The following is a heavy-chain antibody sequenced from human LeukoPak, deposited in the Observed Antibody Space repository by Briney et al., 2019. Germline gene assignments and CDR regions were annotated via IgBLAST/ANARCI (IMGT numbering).Heavy chain of an antibody. V-gene: IGHV3-30*02. J-gene: IGHJ4*02. D-gene: IGHD3-22*01. Sequence: GGSLRLSCAASGFIFSNSGIHWVRQAPGKGLEWVAFIRYDGSKQYYADSVKGRFTVSRDNAKDSLFLQMDSLRVEDTAVYYRAREGSVVEFDYWGQGALVTVSS. CDR2: IRYDGSKQ. CDR3: AREGSVVEFDY. CDR1: GFIFSNSG.